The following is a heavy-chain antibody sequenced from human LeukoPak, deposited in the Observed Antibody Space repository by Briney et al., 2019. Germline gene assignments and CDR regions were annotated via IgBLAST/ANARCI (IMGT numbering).Heavy chain of an antibody. V-gene: IGHV4-59*01. CDR1: GGSISSYY. Sequence: ASETLSLTCTVSGGSISSYYWSWIRQPPGKGLEWIGYIYYSGGTNYNPSLKSRVTISVDTSKNQFSLKLSSVTAADTAVYYCARVGGTNYYYGMDVWGQGTTVTVSS. J-gene: IGHJ6*02. D-gene: IGHD1-1*01. CDR3: ARVGGTNYYYGMDV. CDR2: IYYSGGT.